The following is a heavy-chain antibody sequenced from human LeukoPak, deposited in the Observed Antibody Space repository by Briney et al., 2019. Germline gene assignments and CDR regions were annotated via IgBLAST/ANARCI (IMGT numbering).Heavy chain of an antibody. Sequence: SSQTLSLTCTVSGGSISSGSYYWGWIRQPPGKGLEWIGSIYYSGSTYYNPSLKSRVTISVDTSKNQFSLKLSSVTAADTAVYYCARRSSPDDAFDIWGQGTMVTVSS. CDR3: ARRSSPDDAFDI. CDR1: GGSISSGSYY. J-gene: IGHJ3*02. CDR2: IYYSGST. V-gene: IGHV4-39*01.